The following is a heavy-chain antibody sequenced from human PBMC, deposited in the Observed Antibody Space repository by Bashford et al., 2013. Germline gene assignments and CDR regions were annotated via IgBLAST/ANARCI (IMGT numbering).Heavy chain of an antibody. CDR2: IYHTGST. Sequence: SETLSLTCAVSGGSLSSYYWSWIRQPPGKGLEWIGYIYHTGSTNYNPSLKSRVSISVDTPKNQFSLRLSAVTAADTAVYYCARHASYSNFWDWDYWGQGMLVTVSS. CDR1: GGSLSSYY. CDR3: ARHASYSNFWDWDY. J-gene: IGHJ4*02. V-gene: IGHV4-59*08. D-gene: IGHD6-13*01.